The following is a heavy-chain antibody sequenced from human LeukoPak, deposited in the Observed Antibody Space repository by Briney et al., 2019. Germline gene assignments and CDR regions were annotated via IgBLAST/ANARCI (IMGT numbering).Heavy chain of an antibody. CDR3: AQSYYSNWFDP. J-gene: IGHJ5*02. CDR1: GGSISSSSYY. Sequence: PSETLSLTCTVSGGSISSSSYYWGWIRQPPGKGLEWIGYIYYSGSTNYNPSLKSRVTISVDTSKNQFSLKLSSVTAADTAVYYCAQSYYSNWFDPWGQGTLVTVSS. CDR2: IYYSGST. D-gene: IGHD3-10*01. V-gene: IGHV4-61*05.